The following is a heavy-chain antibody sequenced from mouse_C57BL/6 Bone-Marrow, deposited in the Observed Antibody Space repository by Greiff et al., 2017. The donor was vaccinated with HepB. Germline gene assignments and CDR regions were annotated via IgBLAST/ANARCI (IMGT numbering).Heavy chain of an antibody. CDR1: GYTFTSYG. CDR2: IYPRSGNT. CDR3: ARHDYYGSSYWYFDV. Sequence: QVQLQQSGAELARPGASVKLSCKASGYTFTSYGISWVKQRTGQGLEWIGEIYPRSGNTYYNEKFKGKATLTADKSSSTSYMELRSLTSEDSAVYFWARHDYYGSSYWYFDVWGTGTTVTVSS. D-gene: IGHD1-1*01. J-gene: IGHJ1*03. V-gene: IGHV1-81*01.